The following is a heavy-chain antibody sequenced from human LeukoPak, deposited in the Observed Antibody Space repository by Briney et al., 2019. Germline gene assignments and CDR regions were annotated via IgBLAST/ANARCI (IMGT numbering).Heavy chain of an antibody. V-gene: IGHV3-23*01. CDR3: AKVLPPYDSSGNLDY. J-gene: IGHJ4*02. D-gene: IGHD3-22*01. Sequence: ETLSLTCNVSGGSINRDTNYWGWIRQAPGKGLEWVSAISGSGGSTYYADSVKGRFTISRDNSKNTLYLQMNSLRAEDTAVYYCAKVLPPYDSSGNLDYWGQGTLVTVSS. CDR2: ISGSGGST. CDR1: GGSINRDT.